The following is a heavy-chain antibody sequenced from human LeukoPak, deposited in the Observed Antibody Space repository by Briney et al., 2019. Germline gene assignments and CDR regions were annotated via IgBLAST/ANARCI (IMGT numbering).Heavy chain of an antibody. J-gene: IGHJ4*02. D-gene: IGHD6-19*01. CDR1: GFXFSGHA. CDR2: ISGSGGST. CDR3: AINAGQWLVPFDY. Sequence: GGSLRLSCAASGFXFSGHAVTWVRQAPGKGLEWVSAISGSGGSTYYADSVRGRFTISRDNSKNTLFLQMNSLRAEDTAVYYCAINAGQWLVPFDYWGQGTLVTVSS. V-gene: IGHV3-23*01.